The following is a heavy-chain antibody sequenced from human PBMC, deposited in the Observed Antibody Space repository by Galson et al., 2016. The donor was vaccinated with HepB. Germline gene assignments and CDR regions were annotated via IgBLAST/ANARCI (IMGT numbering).Heavy chain of an antibody. CDR1: GFIFPKYW. D-gene: IGHD3-9*01. Sequence: LRLSCAASGFIFPKYWMAWVRQAPGKGLEWVANINEDGRKTYYGDSVKARFIISRDNPRNSMHLQMNSLRAEDTSVYFCAGAGNNFDSWCQGTLSTVSS. CDR2: INEDGRKT. V-gene: IGHV3-7*03. CDR3: AGAGNNFDS. J-gene: IGHJ4*02.